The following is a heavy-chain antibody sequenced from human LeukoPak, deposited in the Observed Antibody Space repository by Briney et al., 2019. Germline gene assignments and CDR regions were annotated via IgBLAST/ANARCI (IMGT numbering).Heavy chain of an antibody. CDR1: GFTFSSYA. Sequence: PGGSLRLSCAASGFTFSSYAMSWVRQAPGKGLEWVSGISGSDGSTNYADSVKGRFTISRDNAKNSLYLQMNSLRAEDTAVYYCARGGYGSGSYVGYWGQGTLVTVSS. V-gene: IGHV3-23*01. CDR3: ARGGYGSGSYVGY. J-gene: IGHJ4*02. D-gene: IGHD3-10*01. CDR2: ISGSDGST.